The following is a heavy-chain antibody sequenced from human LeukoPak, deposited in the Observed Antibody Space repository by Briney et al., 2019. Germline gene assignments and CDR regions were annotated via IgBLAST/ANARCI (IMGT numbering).Heavy chain of an antibody. V-gene: IGHV1-18*04. CDR2: ISAYNGNT. D-gene: IGHD3-22*01. CDR3: ARDRWTYYYDSSGYYHH. CDR1: GYTFTSYY. J-gene: IGHJ5*02. Sequence: ASVKVSCKASGYTFTSYYMHWVRQAPGQGLEWMGWISAYNGNTNYAQKLQGRVTMTTDTSTSTAYMELRSLRSDDTAVYYCARDRWTYYYDSSGYYHHWGQGTLVTVSS.